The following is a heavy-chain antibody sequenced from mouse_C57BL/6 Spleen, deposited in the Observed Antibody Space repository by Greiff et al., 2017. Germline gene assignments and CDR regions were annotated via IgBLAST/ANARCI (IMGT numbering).Heavy chain of an antibody. CDR3: VKALGTRYAMDY. Sequence: EVMLVESGGGLVQPGASLRLSCAASGFTFTDYYLSWVRQPPGKAPEWLTLIINKANGYTTEYTASVKGRFTISRDNSQNILYLQMNTLRAEDSATYYGVKALGTRYAMDYWGQGTSVTVSS. D-gene: IGHD4-1*01. V-gene: IGHV7-4*01. CDR2: IINKANGYTT. CDR1: GFTFTDYY. J-gene: IGHJ4*01.